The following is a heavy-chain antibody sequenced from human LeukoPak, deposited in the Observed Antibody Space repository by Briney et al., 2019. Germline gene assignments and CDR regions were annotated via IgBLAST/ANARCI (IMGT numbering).Heavy chain of an antibody. Sequence: SETLSLTCTVSGGSISGYYWSWIRQPPGKGLEWIGYIHYSGETNYNPSLSSRVTIAVDTSKNQFSLNLRSVTAADTAVYYCARDLTFDYWGQGALVTVSS. J-gene: IGHJ4*02. CDR3: ARDLTFDY. V-gene: IGHV4-59*12. CDR1: GGSISGYY. CDR2: IHYSGET.